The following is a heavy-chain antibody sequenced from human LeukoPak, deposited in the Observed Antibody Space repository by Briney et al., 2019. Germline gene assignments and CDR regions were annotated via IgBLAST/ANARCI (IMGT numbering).Heavy chain of an antibody. CDR1: GFTFGSYG. V-gene: IGHV3-7*01. Sequence: GSLRLSCAASGFTFGSYGMTWIRQAPGKGLEWVANIKQDGSEKYYVDSVKGRFTISRDNAKNSLYLQMNSLRAEDTAVYYCASNWNYVDGFDYWGQGTLVTVSS. J-gene: IGHJ4*02. CDR3: ASNWNYVDGFDY. D-gene: IGHD1-7*01. CDR2: IKQDGSEK.